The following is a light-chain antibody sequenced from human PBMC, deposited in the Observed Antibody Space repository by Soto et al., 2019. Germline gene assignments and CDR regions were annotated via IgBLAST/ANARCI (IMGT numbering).Light chain of an antibody. Sequence: QSVLTQPPSASGAAGQAVTISCTGTSSDVGGYNYVSWYQQHPGKAPKVMIYEVSKRPSGVPDRFSGSKSGNTASLTVSGLQAEDEADYYCSSYAGSNNLGVFGTGTKVTVL. CDR2: EVS. CDR3: SSYAGSNNLGV. CDR1: SSDVGGYNY. V-gene: IGLV2-8*01. J-gene: IGLJ1*01.